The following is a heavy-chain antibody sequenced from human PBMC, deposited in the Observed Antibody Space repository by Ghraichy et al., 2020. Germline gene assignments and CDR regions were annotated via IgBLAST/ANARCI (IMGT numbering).Heavy chain of an antibody. V-gene: IGHV3-23*01. CDR3: AKVSGQQLVRYYYYYGMDV. CDR2: ISGSGGST. D-gene: IGHD6-13*01. J-gene: IGHJ6*02. CDR1: GFTFSSYA. Sequence: GGSLRLSCAASGFTFSSYAMSWVRQAPGKGLEWVSAISGSGGSTYYADSVKGRFTISRDNSKNTLYLQMNSLRAEDTAVYYCAKVSGQQLVRYYYYYGMDVWGQGTTVTVSS.